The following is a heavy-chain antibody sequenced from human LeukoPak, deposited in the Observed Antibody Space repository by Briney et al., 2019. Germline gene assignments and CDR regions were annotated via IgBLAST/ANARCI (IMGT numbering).Heavy chain of an antibody. CDR1: GFTFSSSW. J-gene: IGHJ5*02. V-gene: IGHV3-7*03. D-gene: IGHD3-22*01. CDR2: IREDGSQK. CDR3: ARDDLLHRNWFDP. Sequence: GGSLRLSCVASGFTFSSSWMTWVRQAPGKGLEWVASIREDGSQKTAVDSVRGRFTIYRDNSKNSLYLQMNSLRVEDTAFYYCARDDLLHRNWFDPWGQGTLVTVSS.